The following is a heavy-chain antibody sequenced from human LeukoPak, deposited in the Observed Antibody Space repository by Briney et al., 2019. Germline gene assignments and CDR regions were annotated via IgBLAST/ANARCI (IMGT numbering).Heavy chain of an antibody. V-gene: IGHV3-23*01. Sequence: PGGSLRLSCVASGFTFATYAMSWVRQAPGKGLEWVSAINANGIGTFYADSVKGRFTISRDNPKNTLFLQMDSLRAEDTALYYCAKHPVSGNFDSWGQGTLVTVSS. CDR1: GFTFATYA. J-gene: IGHJ4*02. CDR3: AKHPVSGNFDS. D-gene: IGHD5/OR15-5a*01. CDR2: INANGIGT.